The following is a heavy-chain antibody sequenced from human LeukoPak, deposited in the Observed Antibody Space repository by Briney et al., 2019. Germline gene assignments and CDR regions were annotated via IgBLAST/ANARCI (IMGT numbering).Heavy chain of an antibody. Sequence: GGSLRLSCVAAGFTCSNYAMRWVRQAPGKVLEWVSSSTGSGPTHHADSVQGRFTISRDNSKNTLYLQMNSLRAEDPATYHCAKSFRTYDSSGYYALDSWGQGILVTVSS. D-gene: IGHD3-22*01. J-gene: IGHJ4*02. CDR3: AKSFRTYDSSGYYALDS. V-gene: IGHV3-23*01. CDR1: GFTCSNYA. CDR2: STGSGPT.